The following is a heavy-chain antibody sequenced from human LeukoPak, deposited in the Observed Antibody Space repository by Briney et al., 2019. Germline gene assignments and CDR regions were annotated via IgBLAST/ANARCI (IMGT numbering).Heavy chain of an antibody. Sequence: GGSLRLSCAASGFTFSSYSMNWVRQAPGKGLEWVSSISSSSSYIYYADSVEGRFTISRDNAKNSLYLQMNSLRAEDTAVYYCARYRELRVLDFDYWGQGTLVTVSS. V-gene: IGHV3-21*01. J-gene: IGHJ4*02. CDR2: ISSSSSYI. D-gene: IGHD1-26*01. CDR1: GFTFSSYS. CDR3: ARYRELRVLDFDY.